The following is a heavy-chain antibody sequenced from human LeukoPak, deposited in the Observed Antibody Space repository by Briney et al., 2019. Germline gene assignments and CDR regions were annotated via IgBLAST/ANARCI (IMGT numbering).Heavy chain of an antibody. D-gene: IGHD3-22*01. J-gene: IGHJ5*02. CDR3: AGDFAYYYDSSGYYRVPLGWFDP. CDR1: GGSISSYY. CDR2: IYISGST. V-gene: IGHV4-4*07. Sequence: SETLSLTCTVSGGSISSYYWSWIRQPAGKGLEWIGRIYISGSTNYNPSPKSRVTISVDTSKNPFSMKLSSVPAAATAVYYCAGDFAYYYDSSGYYRVPLGWFDPWGQGTLVTVSS.